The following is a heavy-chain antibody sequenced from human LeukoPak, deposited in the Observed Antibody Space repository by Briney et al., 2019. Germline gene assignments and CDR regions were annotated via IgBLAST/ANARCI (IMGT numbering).Heavy chain of an antibody. CDR1: GFTVSNNY. V-gene: IGHV3-21*01. J-gene: IGHJ5*02. D-gene: IGHD6-13*01. Sequence: GGSLRLSCAASGFTVSNNYLSWVRQAPGKGLEWVSSISSSSSYIYYADSVKGRFTISRDNAKNSLYLQMNSLRAEDTAVYYCASVAAGTVSYWFDPWGQGTLVTVSS. CDR2: ISSSSSYI. CDR3: ASVAAGTVSYWFDP.